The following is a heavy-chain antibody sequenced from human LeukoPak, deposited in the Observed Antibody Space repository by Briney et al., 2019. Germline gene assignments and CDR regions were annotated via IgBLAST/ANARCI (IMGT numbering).Heavy chain of an antibody. J-gene: IGHJ3*02. V-gene: IGHV3-7*01. CDR3: ARHTFDGSDSPDAFDI. Sequence: GGSLRLSCAASGFTLSRYWMSWVRQAPGKGLEWVANINQDGTEKYHVDSVKGRFTISRDNAKSSLFLQMNSLRAEDTAVYYCARHTFDGSDSPDAFDIWGQGTMVTASS. CDR1: GFTLSRYW. CDR2: INQDGTEK. D-gene: IGHD2-21*02.